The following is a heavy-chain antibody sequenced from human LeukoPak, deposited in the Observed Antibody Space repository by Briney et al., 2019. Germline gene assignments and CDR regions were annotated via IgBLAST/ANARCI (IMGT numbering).Heavy chain of an antibody. D-gene: IGHD2-2*01. J-gene: IGHJ5*02. CDR2: INHSGST. CDR3: AIHIVVVPAAKKKNWLDP. Sequence: SETLSLTCAVYGGSFSGYYWSWIRQPPGKGLEWIGEINHSGSTNCNPSLKSRVTISVDTSKNQFSLKLSSVTAADTAVYYCAIHIVVVPAAKKKNWLDPWGQGTLATVSS. V-gene: IGHV4-34*01. CDR1: GGSFSGYY.